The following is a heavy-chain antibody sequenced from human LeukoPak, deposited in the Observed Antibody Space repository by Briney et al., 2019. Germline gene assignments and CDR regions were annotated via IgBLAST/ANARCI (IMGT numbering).Heavy chain of an antibody. CDR3: ARSQLGGPFHYYYMDV. Sequence: GGSLRLSCAASGFSLSSYAMSWVRQTPGKGLEWVSAISDSGRNTYYADFVKGRFTISRDDSKNTLYLQMNSLRAEDTAVYYCARSQLGGPFHYYYMDVWGKGTTVTVSS. V-gene: IGHV3-23*01. CDR2: ISDSGRNT. D-gene: IGHD6-6*01. CDR1: GFSLSSYA. J-gene: IGHJ6*03.